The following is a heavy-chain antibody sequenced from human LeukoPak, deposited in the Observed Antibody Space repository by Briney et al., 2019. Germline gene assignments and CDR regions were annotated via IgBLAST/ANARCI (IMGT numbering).Heavy chain of an antibody. V-gene: IGHV3-23*01. Sequence: QSGGSLRLSCAASGFSFSNYGMSWVRQAPGKGLEWVSSISSGGDNTYYADSVRGRFTISRDNSKNTLYLQMNSLRAEDTAVYYCAKSSGYYPLNTQEDYWGQGTLVTVSS. CDR3: AKSSGYYPLNTQEDY. CDR2: ISSGGDNT. CDR1: GFSFSNYG. J-gene: IGHJ4*02. D-gene: IGHD3-22*01.